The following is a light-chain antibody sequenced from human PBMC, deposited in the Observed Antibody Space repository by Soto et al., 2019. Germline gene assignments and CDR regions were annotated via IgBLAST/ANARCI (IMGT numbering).Light chain of an antibody. V-gene: IGLV1-51*01. Sequence: QSVMTQPPSVSAAPGQKVTISCSGSSSNIGSNYVSWYQQLPGTAPKLLIYDDNLRPSGVPDRFSGSKSGTSATLGISGLQSGDEADYYCGAWDSSLSAHVFGGGTKLTVL. CDR2: DDN. CDR3: GAWDSSLSAHV. CDR1: SSNIGSNY. J-gene: IGLJ1*01.